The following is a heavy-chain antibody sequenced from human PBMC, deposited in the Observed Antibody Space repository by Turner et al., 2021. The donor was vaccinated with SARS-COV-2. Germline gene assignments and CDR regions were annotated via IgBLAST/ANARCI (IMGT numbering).Heavy chain of an antibody. CDR1: GLTFNNFG. V-gene: IGHV3-23*01. CDR2: ISGSGENT. CDR3: AKDAGVEESFFDY. D-gene: IGHD3-10*01. Sequence: EVQFLESGGGLVQPGGSLRLPCTASGLTFNNFGMSWVRQAPGKGLEWVSTISGSGENTHYAESVKGRFTISRDNSKNTLYLQMNSLRAEDTAIYYCAKDAGVEESFFDYWGQGTLVTVSS. J-gene: IGHJ4*02.